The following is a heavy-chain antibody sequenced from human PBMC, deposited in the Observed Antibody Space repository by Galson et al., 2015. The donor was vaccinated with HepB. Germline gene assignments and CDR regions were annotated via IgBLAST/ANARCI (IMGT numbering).Heavy chain of an antibody. CDR3: ARDGKAIVVVPAAKGPYYYYYYYMDV. D-gene: IGHD2-2*01. CDR1: GFTFSSYA. V-gene: IGHV3-30-3*01. CDR2: ISYDGSNK. J-gene: IGHJ6*03. Sequence: SLRLSCAASGFTFSSYAMHWVRQAPGKGLEWVAVISYDGSNKYYADSVKGRFTISRDNSKNTLYLQMNSLRAEDTAVYYCARDGKAIVVVPAAKGPYYYYYYYMDVWGKGTTVTVSS.